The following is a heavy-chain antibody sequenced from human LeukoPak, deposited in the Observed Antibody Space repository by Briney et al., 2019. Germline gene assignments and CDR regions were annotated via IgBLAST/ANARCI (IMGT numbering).Heavy chain of an antibody. J-gene: IGHJ6*02. D-gene: IGHD2-15*01. Sequence: SVKVSCKASGGTFSSYAISWVRQAPGQGLEWMGGIIPIFGTANYAQKFQGRVTITADESTSTAYMEPSSLRSEDTAVYYCARDPGVVAAEEYYYYGMDVWGQGTTVTVSS. CDR1: GGTFSSYA. V-gene: IGHV1-69*13. CDR3: ARDPGVVAAEEYYYYGMDV. CDR2: IIPIFGTA.